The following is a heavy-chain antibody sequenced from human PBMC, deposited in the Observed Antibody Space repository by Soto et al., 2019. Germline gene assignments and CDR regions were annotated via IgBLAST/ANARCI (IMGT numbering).Heavy chain of an antibody. D-gene: IGHD1-26*01. J-gene: IGHJ4*02. CDR1: GFTFRDFG. V-gene: IGHV3-20*04. Sequence: PGGSLRLSCAVSGFTFRDFGMSWVRQAPGKGLEWVSGITYDGSNTAYADSVKGRFTVSRDNTKNSLYLQMNGLRAEDTAFYYCGTDRAIILGATYSDYWGRGTLVTVSS. CDR2: ITYDGSNT. CDR3: GTDRAIILGATYSDY.